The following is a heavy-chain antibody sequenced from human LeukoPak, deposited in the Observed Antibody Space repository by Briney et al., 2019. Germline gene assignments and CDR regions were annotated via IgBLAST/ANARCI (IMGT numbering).Heavy chain of an antibody. J-gene: IGHJ5*02. CDR1: GGYISSYY. V-gene: IGHV4-59*01. D-gene: IGHD3-3*01. Sequence: SETLSLTCTVSGGYISSYYWSWIRQPPGKGLEWIGYIYYSGSTNYNPSLKSRVTISVDTSKNQFSLKLSSVTAADTAVYYCARGIPSITIFGVVTNWFDPWGQGTLVTVSS. CDR2: IYYSGST. CDR3: ARGIPSITIFGVVTNWFDP.